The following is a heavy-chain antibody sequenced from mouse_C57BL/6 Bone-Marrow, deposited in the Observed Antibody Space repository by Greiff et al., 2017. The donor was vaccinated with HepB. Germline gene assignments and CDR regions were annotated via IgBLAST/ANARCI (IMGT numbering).Heavy chain of an antibody. CDR1: GYTFTSYW. CDR3: ASPLQGFYYFDY. D-gene: IGHD6-1*01. V-gene: IGHV1-53*01. CDR2: INPSNGGT. Sequence: QVQLQQPGTELVKPGASVKLSCKASGYTFTSYWMHWVKQRPGQGLEWIGNINPSNGGTNYNEKFKSKATLTVDKSASTAYMQLSSLTSEDSAVYYCASPLQGFYYFDYWGQGTTLTVSS. J-gene: IGHJ2*01.